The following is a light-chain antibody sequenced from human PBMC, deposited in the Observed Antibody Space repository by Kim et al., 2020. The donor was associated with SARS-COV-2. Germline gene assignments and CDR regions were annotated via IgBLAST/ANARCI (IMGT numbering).Light chain of an antibody. Sequence: ATLNCKSRQSVICSVKNKNYLAWYQHKPGQPPKLLISWASTRESGIPDRFSGSGLGTDFSLTISSLQAEDVAVYYCQHYYSTPFTFGPGTKVDIK. J-gene: IGKJ3*01. CDR1: QSVICSVKNKNY. V-gene: IGKV4-1*01. CDR3: QHYYSTPFT. CDR2: WAS.